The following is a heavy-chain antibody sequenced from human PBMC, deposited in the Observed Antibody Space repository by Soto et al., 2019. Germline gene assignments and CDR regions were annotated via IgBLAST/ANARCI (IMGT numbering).Heavy chain of an antibody. D-gene: IGHD3-22*01. CDR3: ARAKLVVEGRFDY. CDR1: GFSFSDYY. J-gene: IGHJ4*02. V-gene: IGHV3-11*06. Sequence: QVQLVESGGGLVKPGWSLRLSCAASGFSFSDYYMNWIRQAPGKGLEWISYISSSGTYTNYADSVRGRFTMSRDSAKNSLYLQMDGLRAEDTAVYYCARAKLVVEGRFDYWGQGTLVTVSS. CDR2: ISSSGTYT.